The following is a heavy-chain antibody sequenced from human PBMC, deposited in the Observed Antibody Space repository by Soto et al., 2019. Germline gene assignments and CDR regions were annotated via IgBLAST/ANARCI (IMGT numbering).Heavy chain of an antibody. J-gene: IGHJ6*02. CDR3: AREEVSRPNTFHGLGV. Sequence: EVQLVESGGGLVKPGGSLRLSCAASGFTFNTYTMNWVRQAPGKGLEWVSSISSRSIYIYYADSVTGRFTISRDDARNSLYLQRNSLRAEDTAVYYCAREEVSRPNTFHGLGVWGPGTTVTVSS. V-gene: IGHV3-21*01. CDR2: ISSRSIYI. CDR1: GFTFNTYT.